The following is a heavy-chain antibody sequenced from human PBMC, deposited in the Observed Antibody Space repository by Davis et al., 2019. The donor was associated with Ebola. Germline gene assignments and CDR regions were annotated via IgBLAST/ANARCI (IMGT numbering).Heavy chain of an antibody. CDR2: INHSGST. CDR3: ARVGDGYKNNDAFDI. CDR1: GGSFSGYY. J-gene: IGHJ3*02. Sequence: PSETLSLTCAVYGGSFSGYYWSWIRQPPGKGLEWIGEINHSGSTNYNPSLKSRVTISVDTSKNQFSLKLSSVTAADTAVYYCARVGDGYKNNDAFDIRGQGTMVTVSS. D-gene: IGHD5-24*01. V-gene: IGHV4-34*01.